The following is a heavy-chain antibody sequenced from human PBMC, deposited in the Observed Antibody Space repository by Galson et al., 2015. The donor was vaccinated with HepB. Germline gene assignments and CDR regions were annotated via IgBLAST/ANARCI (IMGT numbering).Heavy chain of an antibody. Sequence: SVKVSCKASGYTFTGYYMHWVRQAPGQGLEWMGRINPNSGGTNYAQKFQGRVTMTRDTSISTAYTELSRLRSDDTAVYYCASGDLEMATITSGFAYDAFDIWGQGTMVTVSSGSASAPTLFPLDILTCYYNWFDPWGQGTLVTVSS. CDR3: ASGDLEMATITSGFAYDAFDIWGQGTMVTVSSGSASAPTLFPLDILTCYYNWFDP. CDR1: GYTFTGYY. V-gene: IGHV1-2*06. CDR2: INPNSGGT. J-gene: IGHJ5*02. D-gene: IGHD5-24*01.